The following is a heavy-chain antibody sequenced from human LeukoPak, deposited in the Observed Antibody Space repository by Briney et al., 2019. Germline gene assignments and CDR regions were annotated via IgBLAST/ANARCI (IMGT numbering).Heavy chain of an antibody. CDR2: IWYDGSNK. V-gene: IGHV3-33*01. CDR3: ARGVLGYCSSTSCYPFDY. D-gene: IGHD2-2*01. CDR1: GFTFSSYG. Sequence: PGRSLRLSCAASGFTFSSYGMHWVRQAPGKGLEGVAVIWYDGSNKYYADSVKGRFTISRDNSKNTLYLQMNSLRAEDTAVYYCARGVLGYCSSTSCYPFDYWGQGTLVTVSS. J-gene: IGHJ4*02.